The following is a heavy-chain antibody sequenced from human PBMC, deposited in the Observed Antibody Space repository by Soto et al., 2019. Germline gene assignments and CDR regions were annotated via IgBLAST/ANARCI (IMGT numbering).Heavy chain of an antibody. V-gene: IGHV4-34*01. Sequence: SETLSLTCAVYGGSFSGYYWSWIRQPPGKGPEWIGEINHSGSTNYNPSLKSRVTISVDTSKNQFSLKLSSVTAADTAVYYCARLPGIAAAGTDYYYYGMDVWGQGTTVTVSS. CDR2: INHSGST. D-gene: IGHD6-13*01. CDR1: GGSFSGYY. J-gene: IGHJ6*02. CDR3: ARLPGIAAAGTDYYYYGMDV.